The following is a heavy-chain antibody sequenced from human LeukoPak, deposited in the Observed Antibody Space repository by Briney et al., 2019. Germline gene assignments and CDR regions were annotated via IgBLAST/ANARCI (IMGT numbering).Heavy chain of an antibody. CDR2: IKSKTDGGTT. D-gene: IGHD6-19*01. V-gene: IGHV3-15*01. Sequence: GGSLRLSCAASGFTFSNAWMSWVRQAPGKGLEWVGRIKSKTDGGTTDYAAPAKGRFTISRDDSKNTLYLQMNSLKTEDTAVYYCTTTYSSGWYVVDYWGQGTLVTVSS. CDR1: GFTFSNAW. J-gene: IGHJ4*02. CDR3: TTTYSSGWYVVDY.